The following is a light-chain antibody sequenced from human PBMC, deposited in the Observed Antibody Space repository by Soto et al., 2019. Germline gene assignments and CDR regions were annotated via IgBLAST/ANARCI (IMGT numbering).Light chain of an antibody. CDR2: DVS. CDR3: SSYTTDSTYV. CDR1: SSDVGGYNY. V-gene: IGLV2-14*01. Sequence: VLTQPASVSGSPGQSITISCTGTSSDVGGYNYVSWYQEHPGKAPKLMIYDVSNRPSGVSNRFSGSKSGNTASLTISGLQAEDEADYYCSSYTTDSTYVFGTGTKVTVL. J-gene: IGLJ1*01.